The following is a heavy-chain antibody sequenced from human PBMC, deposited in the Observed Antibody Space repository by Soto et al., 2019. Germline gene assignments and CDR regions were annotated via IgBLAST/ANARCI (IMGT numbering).Heavy chain of an antibody. D-gene: IGHD5-12*01. CDR2: ISGSGGST. J-gene: IGHJ6*02. CDR1: GFTFSSYA. V-gene: IGHV3-23*01. Sequence: EVQLLESGGGLVQPGGSLRLSCAASGFTFSSYAMSWVRQAPGKGLEWVSAISGSGGSTYYADSVKGRFTISRDNSTNTLYLQMNSLRAEDTAVYYCAKVSGYDIYYYYYYGMDVWGQGTTVTVSS. CDR3: AKVSGYDIYYYYYYGMDV.